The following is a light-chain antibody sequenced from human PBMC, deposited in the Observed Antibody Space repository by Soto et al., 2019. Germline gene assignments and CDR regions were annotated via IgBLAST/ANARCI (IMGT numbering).Light chain of an antibody. CDR2: AAS. V-gene: IGKV1-5*01. CDR1: ESISRW. CDR3: LQHNSYPRT. J-gene: IGKJ4*01. Sequence: IHMAHTRSTLSASLGDRVTSTCRASESISRWLAWYQQKPGKDAQRLIYAASNLQRGVPSRFSGSGSGTEFTTTISSLQHEDFATYYCLQHNSYPRTFGGGTKVDI.